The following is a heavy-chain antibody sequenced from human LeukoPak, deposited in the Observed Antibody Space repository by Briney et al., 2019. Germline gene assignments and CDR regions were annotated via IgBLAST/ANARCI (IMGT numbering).Heavy chain of an antibody. CDR2: IDGSK. Sequence: GGSLTLSCAATGFTFSSYAMTWLRQAPGKGLEWVSAIDGSKYYAASVKGRFTISRNNSENTLYLQMHSLRAEDTAVYYCAKQYSGGWYYFDYWGQGTLVTVSS. CDR1: GFTFSSYA. CDR3: AKQYSGGWYYFDY. J-gene: IGHJ4*02. V-gene: IGHV3-23*01. D-gene: IGHD6-19*01.